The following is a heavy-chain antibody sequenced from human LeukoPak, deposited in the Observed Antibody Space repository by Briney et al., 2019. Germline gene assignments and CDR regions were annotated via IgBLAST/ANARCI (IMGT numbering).Heavy chain of an antibody. Sequence: PPGGSLRLSCAASGFTFSSYSMNWVRQAPGKGLEWVSYISSSSSTIYYADSVKGRFTISSDNAKNSLYLQMNSLRAEATAVYYCAREVSSSSGGYYYYYYMDVWGKGTTVTVSS. CDR2: ISSSSSTI. D-gene: IGHD6-6*01. CDR1: GFTFSSYS. J-gene: IGHJ6*03. V-gene: IGHV3-48*01. CDR3: AREVSSSSGGYYYYYYMDV.